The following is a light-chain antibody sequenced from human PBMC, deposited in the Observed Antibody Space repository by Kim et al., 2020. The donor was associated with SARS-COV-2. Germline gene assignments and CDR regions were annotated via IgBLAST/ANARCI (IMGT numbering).Light chain of an antibody. Sequence: PGERATPSCRASQSVSNTYLAWYQQKPGQAPRLLIYGASRRATGIPDRFSGSGSGTDFTLTISRLEPEDFAVYYCQQYGKSLVITFGQGTRLEIK. CDR3: QQYGKSLVIT. V-gene: IGKV3-20*01. CDR1: QSVSNTY. J-gene: IGKJ5*01. CDR2: GAS.